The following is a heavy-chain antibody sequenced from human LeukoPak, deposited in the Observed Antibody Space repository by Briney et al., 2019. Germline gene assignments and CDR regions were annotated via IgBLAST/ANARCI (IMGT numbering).Heavy chain of an antibody. D-gene: IGHD6-19*01. V-gene: IGHV3-15*01. J-gene: IGHJ4*02. CDR1: GFSFSNAW. Sequence: GGSLRLSCAASGFSFSNAWMSWVRQAPGKGLEWVGRIKSKTDGGTTDYAAPVKGRFTISRDDSKNTLNLQMNSLKTEDTAVYYCTTDPDIAVAADYWGQGTLVTVSS. CDR2: IKSKTDGGTT. CDR3: TTDPDIAVAADY.